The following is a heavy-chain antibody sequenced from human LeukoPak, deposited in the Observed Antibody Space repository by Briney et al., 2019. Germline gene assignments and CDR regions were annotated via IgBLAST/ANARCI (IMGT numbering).Heavy chain of an antibody. CDR2: ISSSSSYI. CDR3: ARDRVGDFWSGYNPPDY. J-gene: IGHJ4*02. D-gene: IGHD3-3*01. V-gene: IGHV3-21*01. Sequence: GGSLRLSCAASGFTFSSYSMNWVRQAPGKGLEWVSSISSSSSYIYYADSVKGRFTISRDNAKNSLYLQMNSLRAEDTAVYYCARDRVGDFWSGYNPPDYWGQGTLVTVSS. CDR1: GFTFSSYS.